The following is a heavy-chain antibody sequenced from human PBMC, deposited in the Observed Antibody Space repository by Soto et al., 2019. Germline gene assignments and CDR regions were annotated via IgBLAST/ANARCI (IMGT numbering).Heavy chain of an antibody. CDR2: IKSKTDGGTT. CDR1: GFTFSNAW. Sequence: EVQLVESGGGLVKPGGSLRLSCAASGFTFSNAWMNWVRQAPGKGREWVGRIKSKTDGGTTDYAAPVKGRFTISRDDSKNTLYLQMNSLKTADTAVYYCTTYLRPTHSPIDYWGQGTLVTVSS. J-gene: IGHJ4*02. D-gene: IGHD5-12*01. CDR3: TTYLRPTHSPIDY. V-gene: IGHV3-15*07.